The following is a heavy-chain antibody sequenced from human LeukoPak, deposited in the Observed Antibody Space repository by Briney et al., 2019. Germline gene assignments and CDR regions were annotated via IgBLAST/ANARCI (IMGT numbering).Heavy chain of an antibody. CDR3: ASSAFGYYYYGMDV. V-gene: IGHV6-1*01. Sequence: KTSQTLSLTCAISGDSVSSNSAAWNWIRQSPSRGLEWLGRTYYRSKWYNDYAVSVKSRITINPDTSKNQFSLKLSSVTAADTAVYYCASSAFGYYYYGMDVWGQGTTVTVSS. D-gene: IGHD3-10*01. J-gene: IGHJ6*02. CDR1: GDSVSSNSAA. CDR2: TYYRSKWYN.